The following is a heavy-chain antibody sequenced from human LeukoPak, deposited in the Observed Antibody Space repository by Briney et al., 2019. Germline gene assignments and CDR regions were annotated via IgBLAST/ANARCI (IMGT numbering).Heavy chain of an antibody. CDR1: GFTFSSYA. V-gene: IGHV3-23*01. D-gene: IGHD3-10*01. CDR2: ISGSGGST. CDR3: ARGVVWGVGFDY. J-gene: IGHJ4*02. Sequence: GGSLRLSCAASGFTFSSYAMSWVRQAPGKGLEWVSAISGSGGSTYYADSVKGRFTISRDNSKNTLYLQMNSLRAEDTAVYYCARGVVWGVGFDYWGQGTLVTVSS.